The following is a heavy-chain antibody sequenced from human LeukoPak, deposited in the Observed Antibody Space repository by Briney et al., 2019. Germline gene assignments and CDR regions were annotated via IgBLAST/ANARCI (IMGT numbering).Heavy chain of an antibody. CDR1: GYTFTSYG. CDR3: AREGSGYDPGYYYYYYMDV. V-gene: IGHV1-18*04. J-gene: IGHJ6*03. CDR2: ISAYNGNT. Sequence: ASVKVSCKASGYTFTSYGISWVRQAPGQGLEWMGWISAYNGNTNYAQKLQGRVTMTTDTSTSIAYMELRSLRSDDTAVYYCAREGSGYDPGYYYYYYMDVWGKGTTVTVSS. D-gene: IGHD5-12*01.